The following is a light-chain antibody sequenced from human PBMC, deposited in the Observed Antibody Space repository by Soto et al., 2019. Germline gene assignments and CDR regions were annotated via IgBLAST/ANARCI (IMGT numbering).Light chain of an antibody. CDR1: SSDVGGYNF. CDR2: EVS. V-gene: IGLV2-14*01. CDR3: TSYTSSYSFYV. J-gene: IGLJ1*01. Sequence: QSALTQPASVSGSPGQSITISCTGTSSDVGGYNFVSWFQHHPGKAPKVMIYEVSNRPSGVSNRFSGSKSGNTASLTISGLQAEDEADYYCTSYTSSYSFYVFGSGTKVTVL.